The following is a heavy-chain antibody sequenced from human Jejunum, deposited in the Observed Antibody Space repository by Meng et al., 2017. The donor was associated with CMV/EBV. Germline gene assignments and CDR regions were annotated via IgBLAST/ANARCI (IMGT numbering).Heavy chain of an antibody. D-gene: IGHD2-15*01. CDR2: VDYSGSP. J-gene: IGHJ6*01. V-gene: IGHV4-39*07. Sequence: IRQSKGKGLELIGSVDYSGSPHYNPSLKSRVTLSVDMTKNQYSLKVTSVTAADTAVYYCARITGECGGGPCYQDWHRYKYYGMDVWGQGTTVTVSS. CDR3: ARITGECGGGPCYQDWHRYKYYGMDV.